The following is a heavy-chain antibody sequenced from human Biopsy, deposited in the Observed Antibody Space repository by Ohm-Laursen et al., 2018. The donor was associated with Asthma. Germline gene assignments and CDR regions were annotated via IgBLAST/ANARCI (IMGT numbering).Heavy chain of an antibody. Sequence: SSLRLSCTASGFTFSNYGMHWVRQAPGKGLDWVAVIPFDGSNKNYTDSVKGRFTISRDNSRNTLHLQMNSLRAEDTAVYYCAKDVFPGWELRRGPDSWGQGTLVTVSS. CDR1: GFTFSNYG. CDR2: IPFDGSNK. V-gene: IGHV3-30*18. J-gene: IGHJ4*02. CDR3: AKDVFPGWELRRGPDS. D-gene: IGHD1-26*01.